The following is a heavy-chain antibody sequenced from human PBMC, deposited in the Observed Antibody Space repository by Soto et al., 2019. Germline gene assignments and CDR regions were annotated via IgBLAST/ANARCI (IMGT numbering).Heavy chain of an antibody. Sequence: QVQLVQSGAEVKKPGASVKVSCKASGYTFTSYFMHWVRQAPGQGLEWMGIINPSGGSTSYAQKFEGRVTMTRATSTSTVYMELSRQRSADTAVYYCARVYCSGGGCYGIDYWGQGTLVTVSS. CDR3: ARVYCSGGGCYGIDY. CDR2: INPSGGST. V-gene: IGHV1-46*01. CDR1: GYTFTSYF. J-gene: IGHJ4*02. D-gene: IGHD2-15*01.